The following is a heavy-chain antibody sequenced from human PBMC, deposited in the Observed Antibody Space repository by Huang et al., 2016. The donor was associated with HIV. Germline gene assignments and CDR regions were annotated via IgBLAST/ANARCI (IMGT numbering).Heavy chain of an antibody. D-gene: IGHD3-3*01. CDR1: GGSISTHY. J-gene: IGHJ4*02. CDR3: ARDHHDFWRGYRRMYFFDH. V-gene: IGHV4-59*11. Sequence: QVQLQESGPGLVKPSETLSLTCTVSGGSISTHYWSWIRQPPGKGLEWLGSIDYSGSTNYSPSLESRVTILLDTSKNQFSLRVNSVTAADTAMYYCARDHHDFWRGYRRMYFFDHWGQGTLVTVSS. CDR2: IDYSGST.